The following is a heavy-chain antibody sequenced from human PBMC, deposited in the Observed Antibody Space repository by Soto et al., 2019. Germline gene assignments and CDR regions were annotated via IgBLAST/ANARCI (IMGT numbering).Heavy chain of an antibody. CDR1: GFTFRNYD. CDR3: ARTDRDFYGLDV. Sequence: EVQLVESGGGLVQPGGSLRLSCEASGFTFRNYDMHWVRQGTGKGLEWVSGISAAGDPDYADSVEGRFTISRENAQNSLFLQMNSLRAGDTAVYYCARTDRDFYGLDVWGQGTTVIVSS. CDR2: ISAAGDP. V-gene: IGHV3-13*05. J-gene: IGHJ6*02.